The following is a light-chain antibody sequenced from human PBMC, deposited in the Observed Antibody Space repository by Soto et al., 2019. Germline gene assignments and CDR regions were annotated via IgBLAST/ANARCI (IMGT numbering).Light chain of an antibody. Sequence: EIVMTQSPGTLSVSPGERATLSCRASQHVSRNFARYRQKPGQAPTLLIYGVSTRATGIPARFSGSASGTEFTLTISSLQSEDFAVYFCQQYNNWPYTFGQGTKLEIK. V-gene: IGKV3D-15*01. J-gene: IGKJ2*01. CDR3: QQYNNWPYT. CDR1: QHVSRN. CDR2: GVS.